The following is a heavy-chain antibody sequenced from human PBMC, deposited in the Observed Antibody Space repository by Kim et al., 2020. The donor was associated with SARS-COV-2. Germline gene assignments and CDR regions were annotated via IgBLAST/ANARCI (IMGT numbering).Heavy chain of an antibody. CDR2: IWYDGSNE. CDR3: ARDRTAAARNNGPLGY. J-gene: IGHJ4*02. V-gene: IGHV3-33*08. Sequence: GGSLRLSCAASGFTFSSYGMYWVRQAPGKGLEWVAIIWYDGSNEYYADSVKGRFTISRDNFKNTLYLQMNSLRAEDTALYYCARDRTAAARNNGPLGYWGRGSLVTVSS. D-gene: IGHD6-25*01. CDR1: GFTFSSYG.